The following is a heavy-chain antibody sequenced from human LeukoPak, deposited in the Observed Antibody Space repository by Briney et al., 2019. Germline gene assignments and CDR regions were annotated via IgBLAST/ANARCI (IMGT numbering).Heavy chain of an antibody. D-gene: IGHD2-15*01. V-gene: IGHV1-2*02. CDR1: GYTFTDYY. CDR2: INPNSGGT. CDR3: ARLVVVAASKVDY. J-gene: IGHJ4*02. Sequence: ASVTVSCKASGYTFTDYYMHWVRQAPGQGLEWMGWINPNSGGTNYAQKFQGRVTMTRDTSISTAYMELSRLRSDDTAVYYCARLVVVAASKVDYWGQGTLVTVSS.